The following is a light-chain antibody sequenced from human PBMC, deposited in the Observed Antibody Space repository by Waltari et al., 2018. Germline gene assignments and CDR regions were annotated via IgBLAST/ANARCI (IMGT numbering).Light chain of an antibody. V-gene: IGKV3-11*01. Sequence: VLTQSPVTLSLSPGERPTLSCKASESVSNYLAWYQQKPGQAPRLLIYDALKRATGIPVRFSGSGSGTDFTLTISSLEPEDFAVYYCQQGYKRRTFGGGTNVEIK. CDR3: QQGYKRRT. CDR2: DAL. CDR1: ESVSNY. J-gene: IGKJ4*01.